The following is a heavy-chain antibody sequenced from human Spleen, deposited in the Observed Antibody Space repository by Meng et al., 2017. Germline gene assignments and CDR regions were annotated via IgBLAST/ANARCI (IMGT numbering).Heavy chain of an antibody. CDR1: GFTFSNYT. CDR3: AKSYKTYYYDSSGSRGFDI. J-gene: IGHJ3*02. V-gene: IGHV3-23*01. D-gene: IGHD3-22*01. CDR2: ISGSGGST. Sequence: GGSLRLSCAASGFTFSNYTIHWVRQAPGKGLEWVSSISGSGGSTYYADSVKGRFTISRDNSKNTLYLQMNSLRAEDTAVYYCAKSYKTYYYDSSGSRGFDIWGQGTLVTVSS.